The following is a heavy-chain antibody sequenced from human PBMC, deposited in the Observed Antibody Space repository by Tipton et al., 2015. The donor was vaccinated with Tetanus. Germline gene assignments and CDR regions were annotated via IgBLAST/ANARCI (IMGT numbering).Heavy chain of an antibody. J-gene: IGHJ4*02. D-gene: IGHD1-1*01. V-gene: IGHV3-21*01. CDR3: TTGGTFDF. Sequence: SLRLSCAASGFSFSNYAMNWARQAPGKGLEWVSTISSTSTYIYYADSVKGRFTISRDNARNSLYLQMNSLRAEDTALYYCTTGGTFDFWGQGTLVTVSS. CDR1: GFSFSNYA. CDR2: ISSTSTYI.